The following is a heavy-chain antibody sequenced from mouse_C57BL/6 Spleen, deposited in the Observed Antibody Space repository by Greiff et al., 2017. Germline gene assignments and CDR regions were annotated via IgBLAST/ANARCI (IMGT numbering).Heavy chain of an antibody. Sequence: VQLQQSGPELVKPGASVKIPCKASGYTFTDYNMDWVKQSHGKSLEWIGDINPNNGGTIYNQKFEGKATLTVDKSSSTAYMELRSLTSEDTAVYYCARGGLYYGNYFYYFDYWGQGTTLTVSS. CDR1: GYTFTDYN. CDR3: ARGGLYYGNYFYYFDY. V-gene: IGHV1-18*01. J-gene: IGHJ2*01. CDR2: INPNNGGT. D-gene: IGHD2-1*01.